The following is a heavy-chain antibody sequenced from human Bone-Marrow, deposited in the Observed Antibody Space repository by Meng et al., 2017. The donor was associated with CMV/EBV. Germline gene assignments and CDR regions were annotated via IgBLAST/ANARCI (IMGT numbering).Heavy chain of an antibody. D-gene: IGHD2-15*01. V-gene: IGHV3-48*04. Sequence: GGSLRLSCAASGFTFSSYSMNWVRQAPGKGLEWVSYISSSSTIYYADSVKGRFTISRDNAKNSLYLQMNSLRAEDTAVYYCARVSRWWNDYWGQGTLVTVSS. CDR3: ARVSRWWNDY. CDR2: ISSSSTI. CDR1: GFTFSSYS. J-gene: IGHJ4*02.